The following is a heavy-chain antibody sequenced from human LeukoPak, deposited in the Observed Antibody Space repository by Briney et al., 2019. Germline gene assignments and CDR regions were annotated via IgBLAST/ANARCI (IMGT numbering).Heavy chain of an antibody. Sequence: PGGSLRHSCTDSAFIFVDYGMHWVRQRLGESLEWGSGIIWNSDTTAYADSVKGRFTISRDNAKNSLYLQMDTLGPEDTALYYCAKGRKYRYGQGTFQYYFDSWGQGALVTVSS. D-gene: IGHD5-18*01. CDR1: AFIFVDYG. J-gene: IGHJ4*02. V-gene: IGHV3-9*01. CDR3: AKGRKYRYGQGTFQYYFDS. CDR2: IIWNSDTT.